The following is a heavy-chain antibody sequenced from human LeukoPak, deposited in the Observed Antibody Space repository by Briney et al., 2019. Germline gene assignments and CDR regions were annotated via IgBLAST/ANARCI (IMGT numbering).Heavy chain of an antibody. J-gene: IGHJ4*02. CDR3: ARDRGYGFGYNTFDY. CDR1: GFTFSDYY. D-gene: IGHD5-18*01. V-gene: IGHV3-11*04. Sequence: GGSLRLSCAASGFTFSDYYMSWIRQAPGKGLEWVSYLSSSGTTIYYADSVKGRFTISRDNAKNSLFLQMNSLRAEDTAVYYCARDRGYGFGYNTFDYWGQGTLVTVSS. CDR2: LSSSGTTI.